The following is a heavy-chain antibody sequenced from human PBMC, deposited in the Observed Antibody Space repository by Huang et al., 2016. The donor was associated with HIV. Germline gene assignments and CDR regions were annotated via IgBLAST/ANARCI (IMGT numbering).Heavy chain of an antibody. Sequence: EEHLVESGGGLVQPGGSLRLSCEASGFKFSNYWMQWVRQAPGKGLMWVSRIKIDGRTTDEADSVKGRVTISRDNAKNTLYLQMSSLTAEDTAIYYCARAGGFEIWGQGTVVTVSS. J-gene: IGHJ3*02. D-gene: IGHD2-15*01. CDR1: GFKFSNYW. V-gene: IGHV3-74*01. CDR3: ARAGGFEI. CDR2: IKIDGRTT.